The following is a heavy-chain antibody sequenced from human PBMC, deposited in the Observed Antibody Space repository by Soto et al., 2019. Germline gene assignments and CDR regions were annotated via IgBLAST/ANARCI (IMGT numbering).Heavy chain of an antibody. CDR1: GFTFSSYS. J-gene: IGHJ6*02. CDR2: ISSRSSYI. D-gene: IGHD5-12*01. V-gene: IGHV3-21*01. Sequence: GGSLRLYCAASGFTFSSYSMNWVRQATGKGLEWVSSISSRSSYIYYADSVQGRFTISRDNAKNSLYLQMNSLRAEVTAVYYCARDLDIVATPFYYSYGMDVWGQMTTVTVSS. CDR3: ARDLDIVATPFYYSYGMDV.